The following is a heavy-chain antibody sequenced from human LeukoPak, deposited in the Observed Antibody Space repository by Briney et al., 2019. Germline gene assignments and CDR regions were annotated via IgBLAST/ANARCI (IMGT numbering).Heavy chain of an antibody. CDR2: IYHSGST. D-gene: IGHD6-13*01. J-gene: IGHJ4*02. CDR1: GGSISSSNW. Sequence: PSETLSLTRAVSGGSISSSNWWSWVRQPPGKGLEWIGEIYHSGSTNYNPSLKSRVTISVDKSKNQFSLKLSSVTAADTAVYYCAKGSYSGSWYYFDYWGQGTLVTVSS. CDR3: AKGSYSGSWYYFDY. V-gene: IGHV4-4*02.